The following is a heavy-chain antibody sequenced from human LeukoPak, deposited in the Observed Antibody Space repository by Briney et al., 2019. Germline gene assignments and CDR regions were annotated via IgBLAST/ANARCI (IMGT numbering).Heavy chain of an antibody. Sequence: ASVKVSCKASGYTFTSYYMHWVRQAPGQGLEWMGIINPSGGSTSYAQKFQGRVTMTRDMSTSTVYMELSGLRSEDTAVYYCAREWSKLGGIDYWGQGTLVTVSS. CDR3: AREWSKLGGIDY. J-gene: IGHJ4*02. CDR1: GYTFTSYY. V-gene: IGHV1-46*01. D-gene: IGHD2-15*01. CDR2: INPSGGST.